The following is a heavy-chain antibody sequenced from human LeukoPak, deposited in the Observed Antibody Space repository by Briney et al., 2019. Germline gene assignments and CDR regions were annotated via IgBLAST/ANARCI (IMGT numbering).Heavy chain of an antibody. CDR3: ARDFWGAYRVDFFDF. D-gene: IGHD3-3*01. Sequence: PGGSLRLSCAASGFTFSNYWMSWVRRAPGKGLEWVANIKQDGSETYYVDSVRGRFTMSRDNAQNSLYLQMNSLRAEDTAVYYCARDFWGAYRVDFFDFWGQGILVTVSS. CDR2: IKQDGSET. CDR1: GFTFSNYW. J-gene: IGHJ4*02. V-gene: IGHV3-7*01.